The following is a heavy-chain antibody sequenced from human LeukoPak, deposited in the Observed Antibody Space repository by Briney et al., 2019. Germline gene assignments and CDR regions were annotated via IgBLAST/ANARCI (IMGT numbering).Heavy chain of an antibody. V-gene: IGHV4-4*07. J-gene: IGHJ4*02. D-gene: IGHD1-26*01. CDR3: AKGVGGSYYRY. Sequence: SETLSLTCTVSGGSISDSLWSWLRQPAGRGLEWIGRIHISGSTNYNPSLTSRVTMSVDTSKNQASLKLSSVTAADTAVYYCAKGVGGSYYRYWGQGALVIVSS. CDR1: GGSISDSL. CDR2: IHISGST.